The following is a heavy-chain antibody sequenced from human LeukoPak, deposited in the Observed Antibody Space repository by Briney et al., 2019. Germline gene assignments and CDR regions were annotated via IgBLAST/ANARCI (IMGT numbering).Heavy chain of an antibody. CDR1: GLTFDKYA. CDR3: AKVQEGLRRNWSSDL. V-gene: IGHV3-23*01. CDR2: VNIGVATT. Sequence: QPGGSLRLSCRVSGLTFDKYAMNWVRQAPGRGLEWVSGVNIGVATTYYADSVKGRFTISRDNSKNTLYLQMYSLRAEDTAIYYCAKVQEGLRRNWSSDLWGRGTLITVSS. D-gene: IGHD4-17*01. J-gene: IGHJ2*01.